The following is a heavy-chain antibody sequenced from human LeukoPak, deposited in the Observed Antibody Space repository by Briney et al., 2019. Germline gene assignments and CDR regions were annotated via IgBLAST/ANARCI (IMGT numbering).Heavy chain of an antibody. V-gene: IGHV3-7*01. CDR1: GFIFSDYY. D-gene: IGHD4-17*01. CDR3: ARDPGDYGDYVFDY. CDR2: IKQDGSEK. Sequence: PGGSLRLSCAASGFIFSDYYMGWIRQAPGKGLEWVANIKQDGSEKYYVDSVKGRFTISRDNAKNSLYLQMNSLRAEDTAVYYCARDPGDYGDYVFDYWGQGTLVTVSS. J-gene: IGHJ4*02.